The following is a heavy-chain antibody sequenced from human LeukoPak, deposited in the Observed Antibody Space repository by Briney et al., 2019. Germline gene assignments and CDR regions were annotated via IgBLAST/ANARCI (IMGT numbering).Heavy chain of an antibody. CDR3: ARYLAAPYDAFDI. V-gene: IGHV1-2*02. Sequence: GASVKVSCKASGYTFTSYGISWVRQAPGQGLEWMGWINSNSGGVHYAQNFQGRVTMTRDTSISTAYMDLTRLRYDDTAVYFCARYLAAPYDAFDIWGQGTMVTVSS. J-gene: IGHJ3*02. CDR1: GYTFTSYG. D-gene: IGHD2-15*01. CDR2: INSNSGGV.